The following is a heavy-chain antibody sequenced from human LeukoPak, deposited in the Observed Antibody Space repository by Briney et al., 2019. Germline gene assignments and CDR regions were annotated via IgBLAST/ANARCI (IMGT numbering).Heavy chain of an antibody. CDR1: GFTFSTYW. V-gene: IGHV3-74*01. J-gene: IGHJ1*01. CDR2: IKSDGST. Sequence: GGSLRLSCAASGFTFSTYWMHWVRQAPGKGLVWVSRIKSDGSTNYADSVKGRFTISRDNAKNTVSLQMSSLRPEDTGVYYCARAPSEIGGYYPEYFRHWGQGTLVTVSS. D-gene: IGHD3-22*01. CDR3: ARAPSEIGGYYPEYFRH.